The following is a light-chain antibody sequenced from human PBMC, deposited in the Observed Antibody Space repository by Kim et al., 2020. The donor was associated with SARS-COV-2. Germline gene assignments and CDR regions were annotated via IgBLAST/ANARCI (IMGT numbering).Light chain of an antibody. CDR1: QDIGNH. CDR3: QQYGHLPPYT. CDR2: DAS. J-gene: IGKJ2*01. Sequence: SVGDRVTIPFQASQDIGNHLTWYRQKHVQAHNVLISDASNFEKGVPRRFSGSGSGTDFTFTISSLQPEDIAIYYCQQYGHLPPYTFGQGTKLEI. V-gene: IGKV1-33*01.